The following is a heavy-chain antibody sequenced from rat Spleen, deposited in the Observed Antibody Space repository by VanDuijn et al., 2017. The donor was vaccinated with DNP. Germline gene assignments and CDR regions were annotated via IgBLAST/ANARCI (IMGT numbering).Heavy chain of an antibody. CDR3: ARHRTIMPYYYAMDA. J-gene: IGHJ4*01. D-gene: IGHD1-12*01. Sequence: EVQLVESGGGLVQPGRSLKLSCAASGLTFSDYAMAWVRQAPAKGLEWVATISYDGSRTFYGDSVKGRFTISRDNAQSTLYLQMDSLRSEDTATYYCARHRTIMPYYYAMDAWGQGASVTVSS. V-gene: IGHV5-29*01. CDR2: ISYDGSRT. CDR1: GLTFSDYA.